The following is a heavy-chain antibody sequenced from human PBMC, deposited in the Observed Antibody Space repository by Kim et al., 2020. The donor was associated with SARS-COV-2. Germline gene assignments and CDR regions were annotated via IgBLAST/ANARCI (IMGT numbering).Heavy chain of an antibody. J-gene: IGHJ3*02. D-gene: IGHD3-22*01. CDR3: ARDAFDYYDSSGYYPQGQDAFDI. CDR2: IYYSGST. CDR1: GGSISSGGYY. Sequence: SETLSLTCTVSGGSISSGGYYWSWIRQHPGKGLEWIGYIYYSGSTYYNPSLKSRVTISVDTSKNQFSLKLSSVTAADTAVYYCARDAFDYYDSSGYYPQGQDAFDIWGQGTMVTVSS. V-gene: IGHV4-31*03.